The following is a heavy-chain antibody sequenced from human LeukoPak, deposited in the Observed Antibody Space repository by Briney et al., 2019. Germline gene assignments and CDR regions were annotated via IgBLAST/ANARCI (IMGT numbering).Heavy chain of an antibody. Sequence: SETLSLTCVVYGGXFSGYYCSWIRQPPGKGLEWIGEINHSGSTNYNPSLKSRVTMSVDTSKNQFSLKLTSVTAADTAVYYCAAQYSGYVRLDYWGQGTLVTVSS. CDR1: GGXFSGYY. CDR3: AAQYSGYVRLDY. V-gene: IGHV4-34*01. D-gene: IGHD5-12*01. CDR2: INHSGST. J-gene: IGHJ4*02.